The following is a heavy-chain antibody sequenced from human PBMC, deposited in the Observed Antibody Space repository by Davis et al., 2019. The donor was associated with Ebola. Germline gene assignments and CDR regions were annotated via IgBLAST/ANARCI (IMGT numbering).Heavy chain of an antibody. CDR1: GFTFSSYS. D-gene: IGHD3-3*01. V-gene: IGHV3-48*02. CDR3: VRDQDHYDYSHIDV. CDR2: ISYSTGQT. J-gene: IGHJ6*03. Sequence: GESLKISCAASGFTFSSYSMNWVRQAPGEGLEWLSYISYSTGQTFYADSVKGRFTISRDNARNSVYLQMNSLRDEDTAVYYCVRDQDHYDYSHIDVWGKGTTVTVSS.